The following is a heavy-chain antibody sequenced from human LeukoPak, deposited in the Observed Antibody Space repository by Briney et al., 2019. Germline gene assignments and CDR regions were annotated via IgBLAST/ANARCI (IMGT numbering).Heavy chain of an antibody. Sequence: SETLSLTCAVYGGSFSGYYWSWIRQPPGKGLEWIGEINHSGSTNYNPSLKSRVTISVDTSKNQFSLKLSSVTAADTAVYYCARGVRYCSGGSCYSGYYYYMDVWGKGTTDTVSS. CDR2: INHSGST. CDR1: GGSFSGYY. J-gene: IGHJ6*03. V-gene: IGHV4-34*01. CDR3: ARGVRYCSGGSCYSGYYYYMDV. D-gene: IGHD2-15*01.